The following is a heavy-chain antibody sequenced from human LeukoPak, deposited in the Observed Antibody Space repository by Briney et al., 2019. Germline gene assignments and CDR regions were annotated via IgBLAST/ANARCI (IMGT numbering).Heavy chain of an antibody. CDR3: ARDEAVAGYFDY. D-gene: IGHD6-13*01. Sequence: GGSLRLSCAASGFTFSTYAMSWVRQAPGKGLEWVAVISYDGSNKYYADSVKGRFTISRDNSKNTLYLQVNSLRAEDTAVYYCARDEAVAGYFDYWGQGTLVTVSS. CDR1: GFTFSTYA. J-gene: IGHJ4*02. CDR2: ISYDGSNK. V-gene: IGHV3-30-3*01.